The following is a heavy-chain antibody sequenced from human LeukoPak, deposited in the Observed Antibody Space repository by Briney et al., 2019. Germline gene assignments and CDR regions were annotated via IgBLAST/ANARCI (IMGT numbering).Heavy chain of an antibody. D-gene: IGHD4-17*01. Sequence: GRSLRLSCAASGFTFSSYTMHWVRQAPGKGLEWVAVISFDGTNKYYADSVKGRFTISRDNSKNTLYLQMNSLRPEDTAVYYCARVDPDYGYGMDGWGQGTTVTVSS. CDR1: GFTFSSYT. CDR2: ISFDGTNK. CDR3: ARVDPDYGYGMDG. J-gene: IGHJ6*02. V-gene: IGHV3-30-3*01.